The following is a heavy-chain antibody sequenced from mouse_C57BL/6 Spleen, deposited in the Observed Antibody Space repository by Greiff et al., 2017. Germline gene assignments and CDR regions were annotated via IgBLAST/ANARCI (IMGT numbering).Heavy chain of an antibody. CDR3: ARVGDYYGSRYFGG. J-gene: IGHJ1*03. D-gene: IGHD1-1*01. CDR1: GYTFTSYW. V-gene: IGHV1-72*01. Sequence: QVQLQQPGAELVKPGASVKLSCKASGYTFTSYWMHWVKQRPGQGLEWIGRIYPNSGGTNYNEKFKSKATLTVDKTSSTAYMQLSSLTSEDSAVYYCARVGDYYGSRYFGGWGTGATVTAAS. CDR2: IYPNSGGT.